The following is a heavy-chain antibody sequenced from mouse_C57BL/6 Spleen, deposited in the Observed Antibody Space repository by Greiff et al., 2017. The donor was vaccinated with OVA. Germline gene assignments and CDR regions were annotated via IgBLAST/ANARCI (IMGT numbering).Heavy chain of an antibody. CDR1: GYTFTSYW. Sequence: EVMLVESGTVLARPGASVKMSCKTSGYTFTSYWMHWVKQRPGQGLEWIGAIYPGNSDTSYNQKFKGKAKLTAVTSASTAYMELSSLTNEDSAVYYCTRRALYDGYWYFDVWGTGTTVTVSS. V-gene: IGHV1-5*01. J-gene: IGHJ1*03. CDR2: IYPGNSDT. CDR3: TRRALYDGYWYFDV. D-gene: IGHD2-3*01.